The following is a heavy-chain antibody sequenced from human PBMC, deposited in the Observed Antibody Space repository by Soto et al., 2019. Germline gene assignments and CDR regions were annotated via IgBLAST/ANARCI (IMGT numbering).Heavy chain of an antibody. V-gene: IGHV4-39*01. CDR3: ARLDVLRFLEWSGAGYYYYMDV. J-gene: IGHJ6*03. CDR1: GGSISSSSYY. CDR2: IYYSGST. Sequence: SETLSLTCTVSGGSISSSSYYWGWIRQPPGKGLEWIGSIYYSGSTYYNPSLKSRVTISVDTSKNQFSLKLSSVTAADTAVYYCARLDVLRFLEWSGAGYYYYMDVWGKGTTVTVSS. D-gene: IGHD3-3*01.